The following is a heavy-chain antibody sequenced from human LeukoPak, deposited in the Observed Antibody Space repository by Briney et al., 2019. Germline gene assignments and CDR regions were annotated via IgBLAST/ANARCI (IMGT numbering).Heavy chain of an antibody. CDR1: GFTFSSYA. J-gene: IGHJ6*04. D-gene: IGHD3-10*01. CDR3: ARSYGSGTPGKYGMDV. V-gene: IGHV3-23*01. Sequence: GGSLRLSCAASGFTFSSYAMSWVRQAPGKGVEWVSAISGSGGSTYYADSVKGRFTISRDNYKNTLYLQMNSLRAEDTAVYYCARSYGSGTPGKYGMDVWGKGTTVTVSS. CDR2: ISGSGGST.